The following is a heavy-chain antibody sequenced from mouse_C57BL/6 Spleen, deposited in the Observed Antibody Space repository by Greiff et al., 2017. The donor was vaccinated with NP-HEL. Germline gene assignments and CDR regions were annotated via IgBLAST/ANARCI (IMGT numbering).Heavy chain of an antibody. CDR3: ARSSN. CDR1: GYTFTSYW. Sequence: QVQLQQSGAELVKPGASVKLSCKASGYTFTSYWMQWVKQRPGQGLEWIGEIDPSDSYTNYNQKFKGKATLTVDTSSSTAYMQLSSLTSEDSAVYYCARSSNWGQGTLVTVSA. J-gene: IGHJ3*01. V-gene: IGHV1-50*01. CDR2: IDPSDSYT. D-gene: IGHD5-1*01.